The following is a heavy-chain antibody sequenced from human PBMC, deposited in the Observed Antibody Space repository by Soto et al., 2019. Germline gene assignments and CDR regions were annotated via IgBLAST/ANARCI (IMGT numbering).Heavy chain of an antibody. J-gene: IGHJ6*03. CDR1: GGSISSYY. CDR2: IYYSGST. Sequence: SETLSLTCTVSGGSISSYYWSWIRQPPGKGLEWIGYIYYSGSTNYNPSLKSRVTISVDTSKNQFSLKLSSVTAADTAVYYCARVGRRYRDYYYYYYMDVWGKGTTVTVSS. V-gene: IGHV4-59*01. CDR3: ARVGRRYRDYYYYYYMDV. D-gene: IGHD3-16*02.